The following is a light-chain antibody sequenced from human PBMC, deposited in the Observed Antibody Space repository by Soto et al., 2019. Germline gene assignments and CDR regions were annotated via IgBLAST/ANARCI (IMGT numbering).Light chain of an antibody. V-gene: IGLV3-21*02. CDR1: NIGSKS. CDR2: DDS. CDR3: QVWDSSSDHPGVV. J-gene: IGLJ2*01. Sequence: SYELTQPPSVSVAPGQTARITCGGTNIGSKSVHWYQQKPGQAPVLVVYDDSDRPSGIPERFSGSNSGNTATLTISRVEAGDEDDYYCQVWDSSSDHPGVVFGGGTKVTVL.